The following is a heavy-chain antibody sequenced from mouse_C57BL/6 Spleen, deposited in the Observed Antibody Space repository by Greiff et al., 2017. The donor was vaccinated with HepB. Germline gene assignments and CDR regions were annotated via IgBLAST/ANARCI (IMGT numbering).Heavy chain of an antibody. CDR3: ARGDYYDYSGAFAY. CDR1: GYTFTSYW. D-gene: IGHD2-4*01. J-gene: IGHJ3*01. CDR2: IYPGSGST. V-gene: IGHV1-55*01. Sequence: VQLQQPGAELVKPGASVKMSCKASGYTFTSYWITWVKQRPGQGLEWIGDIYPGSGSTNYNEKFKSKATLTVDTSSSTAYMQLSSLTSEDSAVYYCARGDYYDYSGAFAYWGQGTLVTVSA.